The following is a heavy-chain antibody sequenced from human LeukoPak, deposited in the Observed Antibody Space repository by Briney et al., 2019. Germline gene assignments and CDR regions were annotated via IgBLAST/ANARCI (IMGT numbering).Heavy chain of an antibody. CDR2: ISGSGGST. D-gene: IGHD3-10*01. Sequence: PGGSLRLSCAASGFTVSSHYISWVRQAPGQGLDWVSAISGSGGSTYYADSGKARFTISRDNSKNTLYLQMNSLRAEDTAVYYCAKDRTYGSGSSTLFDYWGQGTLVTVSS. V-gene: IGHV3-23*01. CDR3: AKDRTYGSGSSTLFDY. CDR1: GFTVSSHY. J-gene: IGHJ4*02.